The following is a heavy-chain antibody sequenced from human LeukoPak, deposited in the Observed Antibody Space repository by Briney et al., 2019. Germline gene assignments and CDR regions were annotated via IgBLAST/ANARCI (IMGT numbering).Heavy chain of an antibody. V-gene: IGHV3-53*01. CDR2: IYSGGST. D-gene: IGHD2/OR15-2a*01. J-gene: IGHJ4*02. CDR1: GFTVSSNY. CDR3: VSFYETY. Sequence: GGSLRLSCAASGFTVSSNYMSWVRQAPGKGLEWVSVIYSGGSTYYADSVKGRFTISRDNAKNTVYLQMNNLRAEDTAVYYCVSFYETYWGRGTLVTVSS.